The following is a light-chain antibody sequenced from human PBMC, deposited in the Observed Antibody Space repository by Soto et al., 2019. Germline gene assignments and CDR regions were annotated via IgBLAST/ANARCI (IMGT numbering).Light chain of an antibody. V-gene: IGLV2-14*01. J-gene: IGLJ1*01. CDR2: DVS. CDR1: SSDVGGYNY. Sequence: QSALTQPASVSGSPGQSITISCTGTSSDVGGYNYVSWYQQHPGKTPKLMIYDVSNRPSGVSNRFSGSKSGNTASLTISGLQAEDAADEDCSSYASSTPYVFGTGTKLTVL. CDR3: SSYASSTPYV.